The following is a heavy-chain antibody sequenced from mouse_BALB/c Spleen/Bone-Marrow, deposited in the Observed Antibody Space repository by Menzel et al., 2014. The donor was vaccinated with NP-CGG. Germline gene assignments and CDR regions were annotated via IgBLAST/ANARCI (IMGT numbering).Heavy chain of an antibody. J-gene: IGHJ1*01. V-gene: IGHV1S29*02. D-gene: IGHD2-2*01. CDR1: GYTFTDYN. CDR3: ARRGKIYYCYVTFYWYFDV. CDR2: IYPYNGGT. Sequence: VHVKQSGPELVKPGASVKISWKASGYTFTDYNMHWVKQSHGKSLEWIGYIYPYNGGTGYIQKFKSKATLTVDNSSSTAYMELRSLTSEDSAVYYCARRGKIYYCYVTFYWYFDVWGAGSPVTGAS.